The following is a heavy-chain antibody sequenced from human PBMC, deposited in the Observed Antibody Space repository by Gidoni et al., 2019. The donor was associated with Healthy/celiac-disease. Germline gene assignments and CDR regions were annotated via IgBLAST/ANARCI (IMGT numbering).Heavy chain of an antibody. V-gene: IGHV3-23*01. J-gene: IGHJ4*02. CDR3: AKVGSGYCSSTSCYEVDY. CDR2: ISGSGGST. CDR1: GFTFSSYA. Sequence: EVQLLESGGGLVQPGGSLRLSCAASGFTFSSYAMSWVRQAPGKGLEWVSAISGSGGSTYYADSVKGRFTISRDNSKNTLYLQMNSLRAEDTAVYYCAKVGSGYCSSTSCYEVDYWGQGTLVTVSS. D-gene: IGHD2-2*03.